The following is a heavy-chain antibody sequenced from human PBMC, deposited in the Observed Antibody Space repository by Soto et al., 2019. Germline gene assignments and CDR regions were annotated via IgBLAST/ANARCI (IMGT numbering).Heavy chain of an antibody. J-gene: IGHJ4*02. CDR3: ARGGAWTPEGLGY. CDR2: ISSDVVNY. D-gene: IGHD2-15*01. V-gene: IGHV3-30-3*01. CDR1: GFTFSSFA. Sequence: QVQLVESGGGVVQPGRSLRLSCAASGFTFSSFAMHWVRQAPGKGLEWLAVISSDVVNYYYAESVKGRFTISRHNSKNTLYLQMNSLRNEDTAVYFCARGGAWTPEGLGYWGQGTLVTVSS.